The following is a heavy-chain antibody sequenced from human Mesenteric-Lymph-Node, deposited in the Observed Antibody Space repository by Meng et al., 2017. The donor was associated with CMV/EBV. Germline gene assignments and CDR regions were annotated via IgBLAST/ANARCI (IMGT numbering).Heavy chain of an antibody. CDR1: GFTFSTYS. Sequence: GGSLRLSCAASGFTFSTYSMNWVRQAPGEGLEWVSSISDSSSYIYYADSVKGRFTISRDNAKNSLYLQMNSLRAEDTAVYYCARGAVAGMKGFDYWGQGTLVTVSS. V-gene: IGHV3-21*01. CDR3: ARGAVAGMKGFDY. J-gene: IGHJ4*02. D-gene: IGHD6-19*01. CDR2: ISDSSSYI.